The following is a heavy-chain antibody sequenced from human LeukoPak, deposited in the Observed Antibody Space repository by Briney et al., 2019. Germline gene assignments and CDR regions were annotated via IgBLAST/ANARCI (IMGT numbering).Heavy chain of an antibody. V-gene: IGHV4-59*08. CDR1: GGSISSYY. J-gene: IGHJ4*02. CDR2: IYYRGST. Sequence: ETLSLTCTVSGGSISSYYWSWIRQPPGKGLEWIGYIYYRGSTSYNPSLKSRVTILVDTSKNQFSLKLSFVTAADTAVYYCARQSYGDYFDYWGQGTLVTVSS. CDR3: ARQSYGDYFDY. D-gene: IGHD4-17*01.